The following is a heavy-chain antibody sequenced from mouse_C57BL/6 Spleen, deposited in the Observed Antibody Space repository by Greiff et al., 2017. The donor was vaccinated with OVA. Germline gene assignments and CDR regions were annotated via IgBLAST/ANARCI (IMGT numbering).Heavy chain of an antibody. J-gene: IGHJ4*01. Sequence: VHLVESGPGLVQPSQSLSITCTVSGFSLTSYGVHWVRQSPGKGLEWLGVIWRGGSTDYNAAFMSRLSITKDNSKSQVFFKMNSLQADDTAIYYCAKNRVYYGSSYDAMDYWGQGTSVTVSS. CDR2: IWRGGST. V-gene: IGHV2-5*01. D-gene: IGHD1-1*01. CDR1: GFSLTSYG. CDR3: AKNRVYYGSSYDAMDY.